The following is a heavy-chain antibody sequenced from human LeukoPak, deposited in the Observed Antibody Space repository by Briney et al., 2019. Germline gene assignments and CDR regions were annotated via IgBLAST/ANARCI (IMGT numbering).Heavy chain of an antibody. V-gene: IGHV3-30*02. CDR1: GFTFSSYG. J-gene: IGHJ4*02. D-gene: IGHD2-2*02. Sequence: GGSLRLSCAASGFTFSSYGMHWVRQAPGKGLEWMAFIRYDGSNKYYADSVKGRFTISRDNSKNTLYLQMNSLRAEDTAVYYCAKDRRIYCSSTSCYTGDYWGQGTLVTVSS. CDR3: AKDRRIYCSSTSCYTGDY. CDR2: IRYDGSNK.